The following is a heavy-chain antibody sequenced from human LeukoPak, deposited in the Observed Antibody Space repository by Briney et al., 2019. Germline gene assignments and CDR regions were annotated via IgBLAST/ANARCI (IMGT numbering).Heavy chain of an antibody. V-gene: IGHV4-59*01. Sequence: PSETLSLTCTVSGGSISSYYWSWIRQPPGKGLEWLGYIYYSGSTNYNPSLKSRVTISVDTSKNQFSLKLSSVTAADTAVYYCARALGDYSWWYFDLWGRGTLVTVSS. CDR1: GGSISSYY. CDR3: ARALGDYSWWYFDL. D-gene: IGHD4-11*01. CDR2: IYYSGST. J-gene: IGHJ2*01.